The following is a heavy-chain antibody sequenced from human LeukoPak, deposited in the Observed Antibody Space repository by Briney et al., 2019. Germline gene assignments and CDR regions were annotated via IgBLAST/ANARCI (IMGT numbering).Heavy chain of an antibody. D-gene: IGHD2-2*01. V-gene: IGHV3-21*01. CDR1: GFTFSSYS. CDR2: ISSSSSYI. CDR3: ARYCSSTSCHAGDY. Sequence: PGRSLRLSCAASGFTFSSYSMNWVRQAPRKGLEWVSSISSSSSYIYYADSVKGRFTISRDNAKNSLYLKMNSLRAEDTAVYDCARYCSSTSCHAGDYWGQGTLVTVSS. J-gene: IGHJ4*02.